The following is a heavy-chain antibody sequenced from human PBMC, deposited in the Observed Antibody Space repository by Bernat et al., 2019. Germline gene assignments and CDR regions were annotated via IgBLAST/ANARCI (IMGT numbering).Heavy chain of an antibody. V-gene: IGHV3-23*01. CDR1: GFTFSSYA. D-gene: IGHD4-17*01. J-gene: IGHJ6*02. Sequence: EVQLLESGGGLVQPGGSLRLSCAASGFTFSSYAMSWVRQAPGKGLEWVSAISGSGGSTYYADSVKGRFTISRDNSKNTLYLQMNSLRAEDTAVYYCAKDQRYGVPLYYYYGMDVWGQGTTVTVSS. CDR2: ISGSGGST. CDR3: AKDQRYGVPLYYYYGMDV.